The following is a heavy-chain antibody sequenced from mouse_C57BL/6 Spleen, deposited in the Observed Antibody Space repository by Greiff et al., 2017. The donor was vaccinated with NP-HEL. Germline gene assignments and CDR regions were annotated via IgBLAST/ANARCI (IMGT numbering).Heavy chain of an antibody. CDR3: AREGGPYGPWFAY. CDR1: GFTFSDYY. V-gene: IGHV5-16*01. Sequence: EVKVVESEGGLVQPGSSMKLSCTASGFTFSDYYMAWVRQVPEKGLEWVANINYDGSSTYYLDSLKSRFIISRDNAKNILYLQMSSLKSEDTATYYCAREGGPYGPWFAYWGQGTLVTVSA. CDR2: INYDGSST. J-gene: IGHJ3*01. D-gene: IGHD1-1*02.